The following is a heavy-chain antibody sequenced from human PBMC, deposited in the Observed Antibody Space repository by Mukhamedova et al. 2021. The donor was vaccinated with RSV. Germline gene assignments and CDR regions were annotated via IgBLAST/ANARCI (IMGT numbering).Heavy chain of an antibody. CDR3: AKVGPTDCTSTSCYFDY. D-gene: IGHD2-2*01. V-gene: IGHV3-23*01. J-gene: IGHJ4*02. Sequence: VKGHFTISRDNSKNTLYLQMNNLRAEDTAIYYCAKVGPTDCTSTSCYFDYWDQGTLVTVSS.